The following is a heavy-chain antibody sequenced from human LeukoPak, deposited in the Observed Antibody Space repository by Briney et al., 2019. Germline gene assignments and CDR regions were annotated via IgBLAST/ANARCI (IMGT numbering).Heavy chain of an antibody. CDR2: IYYSGST. V-gene: IGHV4-59*11. CDR3: ARDVRGGYYYYIDV. J-gene: IGHJ6*03. CDR1: GGSISSHY. Sequence: SETLSLTCTVSGGSISSHYWSWIRQPPGKGLEWIGYIYYSGSTNYNPSLKSRVTISVDTSKNQFSLKLSSVTAADTAVYYCARDVRGGYYYYIDVWGKGTTVTVYS.